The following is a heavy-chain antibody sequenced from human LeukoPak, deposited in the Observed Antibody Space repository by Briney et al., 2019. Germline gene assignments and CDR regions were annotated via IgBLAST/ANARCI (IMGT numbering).Heavy chain of an antibody. CDR3: ARSRYNWNDGLDY. CDR2: ITPFNGNT. D-gene: IGHD1-20*01. Sequence: SVKVSCKASGYTFTYRYLHWVRQAPGQALEWMGWITPFNGNTNYAQKFQGRVTITRDRSMSTAYMELSSLRSEDTAMYYCARSRYNWNDGLDYWGQGTLVTVSS. V-gene: IGHV1-45*02. J-gene: IGHJ4*02. CDR1: GYTFTYRY.